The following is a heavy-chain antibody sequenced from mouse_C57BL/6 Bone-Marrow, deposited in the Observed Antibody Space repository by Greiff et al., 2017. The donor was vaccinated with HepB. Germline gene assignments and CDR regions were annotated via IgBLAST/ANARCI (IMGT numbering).Heavy chain of an antibody. D-gene: IGHD2-5*01. J-gene: IGHJ3*01. V-gene: IGHV2-6*01. CDR1: GFSLTSYG. CDR3: ASRGYSNYGFAY. CDR2: IWGVGST. Sequence: VMLVESGPGLVAPSQSLSITCTVSGFSLTSYGVDWVRQSPGKGLEWLGVIWGVGSTNYNSALKSRLSISKDNSKSQVFLKMNSLQTDDTAMYYCASRGYSNYGFAYWGQGTLVTVSA.